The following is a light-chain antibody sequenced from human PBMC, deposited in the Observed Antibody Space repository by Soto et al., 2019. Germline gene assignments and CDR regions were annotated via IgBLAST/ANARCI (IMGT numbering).Light chain of an antibody. J-gene: IGKJ2*01. CDR1: QGVSSN. Sequence: EIVMTQSPATLSVSPGERVTLSCRASQGVSSNLAWYQQKPGQAPRLLIYGASTRATGIPARFSGSGSGTEFTLTISSLQSEDFAVYYCQQYNNWPPRYTFGQGTKLEIK. CDR2: GAS. V-gene: IGKV3-15*01. CDR3: QQYNNWPPRYT.